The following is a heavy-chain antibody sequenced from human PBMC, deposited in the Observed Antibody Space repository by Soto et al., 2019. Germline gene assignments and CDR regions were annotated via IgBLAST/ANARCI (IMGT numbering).Heavy chain of an antibody. V-gene: IGHV1-2*04. CDR1: GYTFTDYY. Sequence: ASVKVSCKASGYTFTDYYLHWVRQAPGQGPEWMGWINPNTGGTDYAQKFRDWVTMTTDTSINTAYMDLSRLKSHDTAVYYCAKGGHYDSPHYADSWGQGTLVTVSS. CDR2: INPNTGGT. J-gene: IGHJ4*02. D-gene: IGHD3-22*01. CDR3: AKGGHYDSPHYADS.